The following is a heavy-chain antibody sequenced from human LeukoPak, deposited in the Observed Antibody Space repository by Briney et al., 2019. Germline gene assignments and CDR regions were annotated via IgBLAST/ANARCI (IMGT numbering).Heavy chain of an antibody. CDR3: ARGPYSGSYYSVNAFDI. Sequence: KPSETLSLTCTVSGGSISSYYWSWTRQPPGKGLEWIGYIYYSGSTNYNPSLKSRVTISVDTSKNQFSLKLSSVTAADTAVYYCARGPYSGSYYSVNAFDIWGQGTMVTVSS. V-gene: IGHV4-59*01. J-gene: IGHJ3*02. D-gene: IGHD1-26*01. CDR2: IYYSGST. CDR1: GGSISSYY.